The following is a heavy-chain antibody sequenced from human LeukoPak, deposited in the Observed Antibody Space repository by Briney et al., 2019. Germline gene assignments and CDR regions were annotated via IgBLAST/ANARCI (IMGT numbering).Heavy chain of an antibody. CDR1: GGSISSSSYY. Sequence: PSETLSLTCTVSGGSISSSSYYWGWIHQPPGKGLEWIGSIYYSGSTYYNPSLKSRVTISVDTSKNQFSLKLSSVTAADTAVYYCARPISWARGAFDIWGQGTMVSVSS. D-gene: IGHD1-26*01. V-gene: IGHV4-39*01. CDR3: ARPISWARGAFDI. CDR2: IYYSGST. J-gene: IGHJ3*02.